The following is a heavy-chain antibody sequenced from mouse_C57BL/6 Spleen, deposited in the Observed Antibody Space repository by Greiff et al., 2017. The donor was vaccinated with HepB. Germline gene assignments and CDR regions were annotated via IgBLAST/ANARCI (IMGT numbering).Heavy chain of an antibody. CDR1: GFTFSSYA. CDR3: ARDYYGYDDYYAMDY. V-gene: IGHV5-4*01. J-gene: IGHJ4*01. D-gene: IGHD2-2*01. CDR2: ISDGGSYT. Sequence: EVKLMESGGGLVKPGGSLKLSCAASGFTFSSYAMSWVRQTPEKRLEWVATISDGGSYTYYPDNVKGRFTISRDNAKNNLYLQMSHLKSEDTAMYYCARDYYGYDDYYAMDYWGQGTSVTVSS.